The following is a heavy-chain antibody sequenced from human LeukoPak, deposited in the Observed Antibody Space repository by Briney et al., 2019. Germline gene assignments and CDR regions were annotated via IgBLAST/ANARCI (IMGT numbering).Heavy chain of an antibody. Sequence: SETLSLTCTVSGYSISSGYYWGWIRQPPGKGLEWIGSIYHSGSTYYNPSLKSRVTISVDTSKNQFSLKLSSVTAADTAVYYCARGSGAVAGGFDYWGQGTLVTVSS. J-gene: IGHJ4*02. D-gene: IGHD6-19*01. CDR3: ARGSGAVAGGFDY. CDR1: GYSISSGYY. CDR2: IYHSGST. V-gene: IGHV4-38-2*02.